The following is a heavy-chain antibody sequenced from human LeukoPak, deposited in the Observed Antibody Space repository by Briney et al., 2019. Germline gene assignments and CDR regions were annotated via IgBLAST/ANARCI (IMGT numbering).Heavy chain of an antibody. J-gene: IGHJ5*02. CDR1: GFTFSSYS. D-gene: IGHD5-12*01. CDR2: ISSSSSTI. V-gene: IGHV3-48*02. CDR3: ARTPSGYSGYDLGDWFDP. Sequence: GGSLRLSCAASGFTFSSYSMNWVRLAPGKGLGWVSYISSSSSTIYYADSVKGRFTISRDNAKNSLYLQMNSLRDEDTAVYYCARTPSGYSGYDLGDWFDPWGQGTLVTASS.